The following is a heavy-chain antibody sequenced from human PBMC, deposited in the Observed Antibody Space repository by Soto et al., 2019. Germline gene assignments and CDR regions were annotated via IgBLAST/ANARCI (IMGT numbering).Heavy chain of an antibody. CDR3: VRDRHISGINRGLDY. J-gene: IGHJ4*02. V-gene: IGHV3-11*01. Sequence: QVQLVDSGGGLVKPGGSLRLSCAASGFIFSDFHMTWIRQAPGKGLELVAYISSRGDTIYYADSVRGRITISRDNDKESLFLQMSSLRVEVTSVYYCVRDRHISGINRGLDYWGRGTLVTVSS. CDR1: GFIFSDFH. D-gene: IGHD1-20*01. CDR2: ISSRGDTI.